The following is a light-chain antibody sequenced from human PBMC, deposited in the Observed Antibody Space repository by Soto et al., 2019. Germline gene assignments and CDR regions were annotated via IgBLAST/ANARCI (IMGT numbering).Light chain of an antibody. CDR3: QQFSSYPRT. Sequence: VLTQSPGTLSLSPWARAALSGGGSHTIRNNYLAWYQQKPGQAPRLLIYDPSSRATGIPDRCSGGGSGTAFTLTISRLEPEDFAVYYCQQFSSYPRTFGGGTKVDIK. CDR2: DPS. J-gene: IGKJ4*01. CDR1: HTIRNNY. V-gene: IGKV3-20*01.